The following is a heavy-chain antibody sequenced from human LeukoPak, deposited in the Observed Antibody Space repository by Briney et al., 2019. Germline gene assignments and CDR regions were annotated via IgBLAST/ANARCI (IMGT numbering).Heavy chain of an antibody. CDR1: GGSISSGDYY. Sequence: SETLSLTCTVSGGSISSGDYYWSWIRQPPGKGLEWIGYIYYSGSTYYNPSLKSRVTISVDTSKNQFSLKLSSVTAADTAVYYCARGLRKLWFGELSLFDYWGQGTLVTVSS. V-gene: IGHV4-30-4*01. CDR3: ARGLRKLWFGELSLFDY. CDR2: IYYSGST. D-gene: IGHD3-10*01. J-gene: IGHJ4*02.